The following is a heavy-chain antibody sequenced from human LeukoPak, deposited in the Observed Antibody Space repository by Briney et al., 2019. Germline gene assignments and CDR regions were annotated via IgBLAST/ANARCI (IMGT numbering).Heavy chain of an antibody. J-gene: IGHJ6*02. CDR1: GGSFSGYY. Sequence: PSETLSLTCAAYGGSFSGYYWSWIRQPPGNGLEWIGEINHSGSTNYNPSLKSRVTISVDTSKNQFSLKLSSVAAADTAVYYCARAVVVVVAATRSNTGYGMDVWSQGTTVTVSS. D-gene: IGHD2-15*01. CDR3: ARAVVVVVAATRSNTGYGMDV. CDR2: INHSGST. V-gene: IGHV4-34*01.